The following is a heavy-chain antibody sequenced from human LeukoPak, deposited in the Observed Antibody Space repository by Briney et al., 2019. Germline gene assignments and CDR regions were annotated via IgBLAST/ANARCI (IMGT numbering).Heavy chain of an antibody. Sequence: ASVKVSCKASGYIFTGHYMNWVRQAPGQGLEWMGRINPKTGGTNFAQNFQGRVTMTRDTSISTGYMELTRLRPDDTAVYYCARSLTPYYDFWSGYFDDFRWFDPWGQGTLVTVSS. D-gene: IGHD3-3*01. V-gene: IGHV1-2*06. J-gene: IGHJ5*02. CDR1: GYIFTGHY. CDR3: ARSLTPYYDFWSGYFDDFRWFDP. CDR2: INPKTGGT.